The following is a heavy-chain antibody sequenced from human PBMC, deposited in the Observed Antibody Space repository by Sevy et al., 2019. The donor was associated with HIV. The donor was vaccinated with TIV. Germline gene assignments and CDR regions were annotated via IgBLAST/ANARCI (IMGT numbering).Heavy chain of an antibody. Sequence: GGSLRLSCAASGFTFSSYGMHWVRQAPGKGLEWVAVISYDGSNKYYADSVKGRFTFSRDNSKNRLYLQMNSLRDEDTAGYYCAKDDNYYDSSGYYLGDYWGQGTLVTVSS. D-gene: IGHD3-22*01. CDR3: AKDDNYYDSSGYYLGDY. V-gene: IGHV3-30*18. CDR2: ISYDGSNK. J-gene: IGHJ4*02. CDR1: GFTFSSYG.